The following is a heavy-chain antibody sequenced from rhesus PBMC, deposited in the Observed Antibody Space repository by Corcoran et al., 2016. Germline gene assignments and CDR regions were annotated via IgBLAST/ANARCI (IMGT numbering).Heavy chain of an antibody. Sequence: QLQLQESGPGLVKPSETLSVTCAVSGGSISSSYWSWIRQAPGKGLEWIGYIYGNGSSTNYNPSPKSRVTLSVDTSKNQRSLKLSSVTAADTAVYYCARGYSGYSYFDYWGQGVLVTVSS. D-gene: IGHD5-24*01. V-gene: IGHV4-169*01. J-gene: IGHJ4*01. CDR1: GGSISSSY. CDR2: IYGNGSST. CDR3: ARGYSGYSYFDY.